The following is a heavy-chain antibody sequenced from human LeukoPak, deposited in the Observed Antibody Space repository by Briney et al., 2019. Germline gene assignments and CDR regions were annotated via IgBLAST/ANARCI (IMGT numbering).Heavy chain of an antibody. CDR2: VYYDGTT. V-gene: IGHV4-59*01. CDR3: ARGVVGLESGMDV. J-gene: IGHJ6*02. CDR1: GGPFSTYY. Sequence: SETLSLTCTVSGGPFSTYYWSWIRQPPGEGLEWIGFVYYDGTTNYNPSLKSRVTISADTSKSQISLKLSSVTAADTAVYYCARGVVGLESGMDVWGQGTTVTVSS. D-gene: IGHD2-15*01.